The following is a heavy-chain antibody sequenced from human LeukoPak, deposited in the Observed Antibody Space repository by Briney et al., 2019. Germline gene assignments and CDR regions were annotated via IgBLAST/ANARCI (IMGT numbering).Heavy chain of an antibody. J-gene: IGHJ3*02. V-gene: IGHV3-48*03. CDR2: ISSSGSTI. D-gene: IGHD2-2*02. CDR3: ARDLAGYCSSTSCYRDAFDI. CDR1: GFTFSSYE. Sequence: GGSLRLSCAASGFTFSSYEMNWVRQAPGKGLEGVSYISSSGSTIYYADSVKGRFTISGDNAKNSLYLQMNSLRAEDTAVYYCARDLAGYCSSTSCYRDAFDIWGQGTMVTVSS.